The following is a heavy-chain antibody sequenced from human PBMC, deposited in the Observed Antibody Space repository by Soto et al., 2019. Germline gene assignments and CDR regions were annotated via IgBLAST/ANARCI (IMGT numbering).Heavy chain of an antibody. J-gene: IGHJ5*02. CDR1: GFTFSSYA. V-gene: IGHV3-23*01. CDR3: AKDSDIVLMVYAMAPWFDP. D-gene: IGHD2-8*01. CDR2: ISGSGDST. Sequence: PGGSLRLSCAASGFTFSSYAMSWVRQAPGKGLEWVSGISGSGDSTYYADSVKGRFTFSGDNSKNTLYLQMNSLRAEDTAVYYCAKDSDIVLMVYAMAPWFDPWGQGTLVTVSS.